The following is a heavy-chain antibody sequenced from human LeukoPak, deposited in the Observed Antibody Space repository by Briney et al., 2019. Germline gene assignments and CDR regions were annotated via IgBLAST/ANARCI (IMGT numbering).Heavy chain of an antibody. J-gene: IGHJ6*03. Sequence: QPGGSLRLSCAASGFTFSSYAMHWVRQAPGKGLEWVAVISYDESNKFYADSVKGRFTISRDNSKNTLYLQMNSLRTEDTAVYYCARDPTFRNYYYYYMDVWGKGTTVTVSS. CDR2: ISYDESNK. CDR1: GFTFSSYA. CDR3: ARDPTFRNYYYYYMDV. V-gene: IGHV3-30*04.